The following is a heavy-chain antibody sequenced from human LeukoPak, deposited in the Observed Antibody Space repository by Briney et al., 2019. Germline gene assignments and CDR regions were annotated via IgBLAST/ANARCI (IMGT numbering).Heavy chain of an antibody. V-gene: IGHV3-7*01. CDR2: INLDGSEK. Sequence: GGPLRLSCAASGFTLSGHSMTWVRQAPGKGLEGVANINLDGSEKFYVDFVKGRFTISRDNADNSMYLQMNSLRAEDTAVYYCGRVIAGAIDYWGQGTLVTVSS. D-gene: IGHD6-13*01. CDR3: GRVIAGAIDY. CDR1: GFTLSGHS. J-gene: IGHJ4*02.